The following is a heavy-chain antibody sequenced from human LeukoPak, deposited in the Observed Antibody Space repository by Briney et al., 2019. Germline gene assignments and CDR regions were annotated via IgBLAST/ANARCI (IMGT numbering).Heavy chain of an antibody. CDR1: GGTFSSYA. D-gene: IGHD1-26*01. J-gene: IGHJ6*02. Sequence: SVKVSCKASGGTFSSYAISWVRQAPGQGLEWMGGIIPIFGTANYAQKFQGRVTITADESTSTAYMELSSLRSEDTAVYYCAREDVSRSGSGSYYYYGMDVWGQGTTVTVSS. CDR3: AREDVSRSGSGSYYYYGMDV. V-gene: IGHV1-69*13. CDR2: IIPIFGTA.